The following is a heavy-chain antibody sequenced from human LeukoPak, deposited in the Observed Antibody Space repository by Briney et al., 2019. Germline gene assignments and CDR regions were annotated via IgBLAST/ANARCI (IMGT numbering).Heavy chain of an antibody. CDR2: ISGSGGST. Sequence: PGRSLRPSCAASGIAFSSYAMSWVRQAPGKGLKWVSAISGSGGSTYFADSVKGRFTISRDNSKNTLYLQMNSLRAEDTAVYYCAKASGYRRFDPWGQGTLVTVSS. D-gene: IGHD5-12*01. CDR1: GIAFSSYA. V-gene: IGHV3-23*01. CDR3: AKASGYRRFDP. J-gene: IGHJ5*02.